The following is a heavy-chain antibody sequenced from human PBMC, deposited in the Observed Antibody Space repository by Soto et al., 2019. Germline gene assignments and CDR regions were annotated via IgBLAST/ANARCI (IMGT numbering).Heavy chain of an antibody. CDR1: GYTFSGHA. CDR3: GRDQSGTGYYVDWFDP. D-gene: IGHD3-9*01. CDR2: INAGNSKT. V-gene: IGHV1-3*01. J-gene: IGHJ5*02. Sequence: QVHFVQSGAEVKKPGASVKVSCKASGYTFSGHAIHWLRQAPGQRPEWLGWINAGNSKTYYSEKFEGRVTFTRDTVATTVNMELTSLTSEETAVYYCGRDQSGTGYYVDWFDPWGQGTLVTVSS.